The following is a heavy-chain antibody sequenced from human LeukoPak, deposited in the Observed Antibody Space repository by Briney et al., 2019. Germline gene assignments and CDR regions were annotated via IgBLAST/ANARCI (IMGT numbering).Heavy chain of an antibody. V-gene: IGHV3-7*05. J-gene: IGHJ3*02. D-gene: IGHD1-1*01. CDR2: INQDGGER. CDR1: GFTFSIYW. Sequence: PGGSLRLSCAASGFTFSIYWMNWVRQAPGKGLEWVANINQDGGERYYVDSLKGRFTISRDNAKNSLYLQMNSLRAEDTAMYYCAGDPTGSDAFDIWGQGTMVTVSS. CDR3: AGDPTGSDAFDI.